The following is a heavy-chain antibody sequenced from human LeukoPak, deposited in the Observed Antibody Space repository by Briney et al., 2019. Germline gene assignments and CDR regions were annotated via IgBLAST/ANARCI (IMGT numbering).Heavy chain of an antibody. J-gene: IGHJ4*02. Sequence: GASVKVSCKASGYTFTSYDINWVRQATGQGLEWMGWMNPNSGNTGYAQKFQGRVTMTRNTSISTAYMELSRLRSDDTAVYYCATLYASATVTTQIHFDYWGQGTLVTVSS. CDR2: MNPNSGNT. CDR1: GYTFTSYD. V-gene: IGHV1-8*01. D-gene: IGHD4-17*01. CDR3: ATLYASATVTTQIHFDY.